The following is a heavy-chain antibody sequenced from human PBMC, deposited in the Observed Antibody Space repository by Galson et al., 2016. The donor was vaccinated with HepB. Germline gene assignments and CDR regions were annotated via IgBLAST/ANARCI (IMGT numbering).Heavy chain of an antibody. V-gene: IGHV4-4*02. D-gene: IGHD4-23*01. Sequence: SETLSLTCAVSGDSITSDSWWSWVRQSPAKGLEWIGEAYHLGYTSHNPSPKSRVAIFLDNSKNQFSLILHSVTAADTAIYYCARGTTAVKYGNWFDPWGLGTLVTVSS. J-gene: IGHJ5*02. CDR2: AYHLGYT. CDR3: ARGTTAVKYGNWFDP. CDR1: GDSITSDSW.